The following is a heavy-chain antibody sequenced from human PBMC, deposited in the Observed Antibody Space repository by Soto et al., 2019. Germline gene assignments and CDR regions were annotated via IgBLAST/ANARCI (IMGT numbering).Heavy chain of an antibody. D-gene: IGHD3-22*01. CDR2: IKSKTDGGTT. Sequence: TGGSLRLSCAASGFTFTNAWINWVRQAPGKGLEWVGRIKSKTDGGTTDYAEPVKGSFAISRDDSNNMVYLQMNSLKIEDTAVYYCTTDSYSTIIIVRFDYWGHGTLVTVSS. CDR1: GFTFTNAW. J-gene: IGHJ4*01. V-gene: IGHV3-15*07. CDR3: TTDSYSTIIIVRFDY.